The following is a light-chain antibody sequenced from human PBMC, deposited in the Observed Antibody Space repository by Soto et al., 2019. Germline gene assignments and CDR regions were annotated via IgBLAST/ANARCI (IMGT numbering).Light chain of an antibody. J-gene: IGKJ5*01. V-gene: IGKV3-11*01. Sequence: IVLTHSPDTLSLSPGEGATLSCRASQSVSSYLAWYQQKPGQAPRLLIYDASNRATGIPARFSGSGSGTDFTLTISSLEPEDFAVYYCQQRSNWPTFGQGTRLEIK. CDR2: DAS. CDR1: QSVSSY. CDR3: QQRSNWPT.